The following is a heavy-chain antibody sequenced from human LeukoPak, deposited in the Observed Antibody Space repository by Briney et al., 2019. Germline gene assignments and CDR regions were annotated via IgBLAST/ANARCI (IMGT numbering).Heavy chain of an antibody. CDR1: GGSISSGGYY. J-gene: IGHJ4*02. D-gene: IGHD3-22*01. Sequence: PSETPSLTCTVSGGSISSGGYYWSWIRQHPGKGLEWIGYIYYSGSTYYNPSLKSRVTISVDTSKNQFSPKLSSVTAADTAVYYCARRYYYDSSGYYYFDYWGQGTLVTVSS. CDR2: IYYSGST. V-gene: IGHV4-31*03. CDR3: ARRYYYDSSGYYYFDY.